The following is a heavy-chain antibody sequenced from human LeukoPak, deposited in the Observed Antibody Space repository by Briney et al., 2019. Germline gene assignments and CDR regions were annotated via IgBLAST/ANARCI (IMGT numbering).Heavy chain of an antibody. Sequence: PGGSPRLSCAASGFTFDDYAMHWVRQAPGKGLEWVSGISWNSGSIGYADSVKGRFTISRDNAKNSLYLQMNSLRAEDTALYYCAKEGKATWTTFDWGQETLVTVSS. J-gene: IGHJ4*02. V-gene: IGHV3-9*01. CDR3: AKEGKATWTTFD. CDR1: GFTFDDYA. D-gene: IGHD1-1*01. CDR2: ISWNSGSI.